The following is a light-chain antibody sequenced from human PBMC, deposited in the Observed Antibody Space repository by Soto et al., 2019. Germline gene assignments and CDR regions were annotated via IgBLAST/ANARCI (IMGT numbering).Light chain of an antibody. J-gene: IGKJ1*01. CDR2: GAS. Sequence: EIVLTQSPGTLSLSPGERATLSCRASQIVSSSYLAWYQQKPGQAPSLLIYGASSRATGIPDRFSGSGSGTDFTLTISRLEPEDFAVYYCQQYGSSPVTFGQGTKVEIK. CDR3: QQYGSSPVT. CDR1: QIVSSSY. V-gene: IGKV3-20*01.